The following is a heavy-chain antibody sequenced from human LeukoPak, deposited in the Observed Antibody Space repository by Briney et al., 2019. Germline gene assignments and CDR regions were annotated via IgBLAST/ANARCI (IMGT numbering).Heavy chain of an antibody. J-gene: IGHJ4*02. CDR1: GGSFSGYY. CDR3: ARGPRLRYFDWFFDY. D-gene: IGHD3-9*01. CDR2: INHSGST. Sequence: SGTLSLTCAVYGGSFSGYYWSWIRQPPGKGLEWIGEINHSGSTNYNPSLKSRVTISVDTSKNQFSLKLSSVTAADTAVYYCARGPRLRYFDWFFDYWGQGTLVTVSS. V-gene: IGHV4-34*01.